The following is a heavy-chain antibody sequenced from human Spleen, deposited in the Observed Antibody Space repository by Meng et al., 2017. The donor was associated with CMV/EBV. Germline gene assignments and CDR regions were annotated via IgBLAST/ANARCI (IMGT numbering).Heavy chain of an antibody. V-gene: IGHV3-48*04. CDR3: ARVHNFYDFWSGYYRY. CDR2: ISSSSSTI. D-gene: IGHD3-3*01. CDR1: GFTFSSYS. J-gene: IGHJ4*02. Sequence: GESLKISCAASGFTFSSYSMNWVRQAPGKGLEWVSYISSSSSTIYYADSVKGRFTISRDNAKNSLYLQMNSLRAEDTAVYYCARVHNFYDFWSGYYRYWGQGTLVTVSS.